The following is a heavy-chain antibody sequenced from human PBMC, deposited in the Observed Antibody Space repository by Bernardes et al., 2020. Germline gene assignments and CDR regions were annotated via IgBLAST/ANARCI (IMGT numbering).Heavy chain of an antibody. Sequence: GGSLRLSCAASGFTFSSYAMTWVRQAPGKGLEWVSAISGSGGSTYYADSVKGRFTISRDNSKNTLYLQMNSLRAEDTAVYYCAKDPYYDFWSGYYFDYWGQGTLVTVSS. CDR2: ISGSGGST. D-gene: IGHD3-3*01. V-gene: IGHV3-23*01. CDR1: GFTFSSYA. CDR3: AKDPYYDFWSGYYFDY. J-gene: IGHJ4*02.